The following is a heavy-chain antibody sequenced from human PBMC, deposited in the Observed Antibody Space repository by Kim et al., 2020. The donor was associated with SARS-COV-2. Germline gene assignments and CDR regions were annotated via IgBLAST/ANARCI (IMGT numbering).Heavy chain of an antibody. CDR1: GGSFSGYY. D-gene: IGHD3-10*01. CDR2: INHSGST. J-gene: IGHJ5*02. CDR3: ARAVGMVRGVWMGSWFDP. Sequence: SETLSLTCAVYGGSFSGYYWSWIRQPPGKGLEWIGEINHSGSTNYNPSLKSRVTISVDTSKNQFSLKLSSVTAADTAVYYCARAVGMVRGVWMGSWFDPWGQGTLVTVSS. V-gene: IGHV4-34*01.